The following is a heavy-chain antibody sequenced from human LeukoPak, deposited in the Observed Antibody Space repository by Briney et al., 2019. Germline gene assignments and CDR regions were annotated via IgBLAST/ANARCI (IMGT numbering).Heavy chain of an antibody. CDR1: GGTFSSYA. CDR3: ARSYSGSYSLDY. CDR2: IIPIFGTA. J-gene: IGHJ4*02. V-gene: IGHV1-69*01. Sequence: SVKVSCKASGGTFSSYAISWVRQAPGQGLEWMGGIIPIFGTANYAQKFQGRVTITADESTSTAYMELSSLRSEDTAVYYCARSYSGSYSLDYWGQGTLVTVSS. D-gene: IGHD1-26*01.